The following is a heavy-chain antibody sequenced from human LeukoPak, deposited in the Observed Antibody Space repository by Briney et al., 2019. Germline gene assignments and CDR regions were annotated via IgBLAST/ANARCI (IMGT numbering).Heavy chain of an antibody. CDR2: ISSSSSTI. J-gene: IGHJ3*02. CDR1: GFTFSSYS. D-gene: IGHD3-22*01. CDR3: ARDRAGSGYHDAFDI. V-gene: IGHV3-48*01. Sequence: GGSLRLSCAASGFTFSSYSMNWVRQALGKGLEWVSYISSSSSTIYYADSVKGRFTISRDNAKNSLYLQMNSLRAEDTAVYYCARDRAGSGYHDAFDIWGQGTMVTVSS.